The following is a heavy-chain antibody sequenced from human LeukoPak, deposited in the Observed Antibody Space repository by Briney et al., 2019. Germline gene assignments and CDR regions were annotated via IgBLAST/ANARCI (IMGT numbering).Heavy chain of an antibody. Sequence: SETLSLNCTVSGDSISSGHYFWSWIRQPAGKGLEWIGRFYTSGTTDYKPTLKSRVNMSVDTSKNLFSLKLTSVTAADTAVYYCARAASRSNTWFDPWGQGALVIVSS. CDR2: FYTSGTT. CDR1: GDSISSGHYF. CDR3: ARAASRSNTWFDP. V-gene: IGHV4-61*02. D-gene: IGHD2-15*01. J-gene: IGHJ5*02.